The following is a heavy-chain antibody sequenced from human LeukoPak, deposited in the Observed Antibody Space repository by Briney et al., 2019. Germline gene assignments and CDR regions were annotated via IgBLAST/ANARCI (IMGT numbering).Heavy chain of an antibody. Sequence: KTSETLSLTCAVSGYSISSGYYWGWIRQPPGKGLEWIGSIYHSGSTYYNPSLKSRVTISVDTSKNQFSLKLSSVTAADTAVYYCARSYYDILTGYYTNFDYWGQGTLVTVSS. V-gene: IGHV4-38-2*01. CDR2: IYHSGST. J-gene: IGHJ4*02. CDR3: ARSYYDILTGYYTNFDY. D-gene: IGHD3-9*01. CDR1: GYSISSGYY.